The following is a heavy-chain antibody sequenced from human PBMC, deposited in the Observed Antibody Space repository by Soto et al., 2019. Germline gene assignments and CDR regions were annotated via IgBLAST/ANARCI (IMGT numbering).Heavy chain of an antibody. Sequence: GGSLRLCCAASNFDFSSYGIHWVRHAPGKGLEWVAASSYDGSETFYADSAKGRSTVSTEISKNTAFLQMNALRAEDTAVYYCAREAYSGYDYRSTWPWGQRSQGTVCS. CDR3: AREAYSGYDYRSTWP. V-gene: IGHV3-30*03. CDR1: NFDFSSYG. J-gene: IGHJ4*02. CDR2: SSYDGSET. D-gene: IGHD5-12*01.